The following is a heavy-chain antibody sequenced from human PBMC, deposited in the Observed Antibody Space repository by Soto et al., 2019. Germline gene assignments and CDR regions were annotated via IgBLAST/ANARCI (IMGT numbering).Heavy chain of an antibody. J-gene: IGHJ4*02. Sequence: QVQLVQSGAEVKKPGSSVKVSCKASGGTFSSYAISWVRQAPGQVLEWMGGIIPIFGTANYAQKFQGRVTITADESTSTDYMELSSLRSEDTAVYYCARDIDGYNRIFDYWGQGTLVTVSS. V-gene: IGHV1-69*01. D-gene: IGHD5-12*01. CDR2: IIPIFGTA. CDR3: ARDIDGYNRIFDY. CDR1: GGTFSSYA.